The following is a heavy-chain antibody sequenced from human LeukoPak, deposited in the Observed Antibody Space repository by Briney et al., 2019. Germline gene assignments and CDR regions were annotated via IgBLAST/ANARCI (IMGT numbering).Heavy chain of an antibody. CDR3: AKGLAAAGTPEGWFDP. CDR2: ISGSGGST. J-gene: IGHJ5*02. D-gene: IGHD6-13*01. CDR1: GFTFSSYA. V-gene: IGHV3-23*01. Sequence: TGGSLRLSCAASGFTFSSYAMSWVRQAPGKGLEWVSAISGSGGSTYYADSVKGRFTISRDNSKNTLYLQMNSLRAEDTAVYYCAKGLAAAGTPEGWFDPWGQGTLVTVSS.